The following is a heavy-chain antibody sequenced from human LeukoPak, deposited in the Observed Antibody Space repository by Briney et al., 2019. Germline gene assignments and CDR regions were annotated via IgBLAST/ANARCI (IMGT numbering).Heavy chain of an antibody. CDR2: IYYSGST. CDR1: AGSIGSNY. V-gene: IGHV4-59*01. D-gene: IGHD6-19*01. J-gene: IGHJ4*02. CDR3: AREGQWLPGFYY. Sequence: SPSLSLTRTVAAGSIGSNYWSWIRQPPGKGREWIGYIYYSGSTNYNPSLKGRVTISVDTSKNQFSLKLSSVTAADTAVYYCAREGQWLPGFYYWGQGTLVTVSS.